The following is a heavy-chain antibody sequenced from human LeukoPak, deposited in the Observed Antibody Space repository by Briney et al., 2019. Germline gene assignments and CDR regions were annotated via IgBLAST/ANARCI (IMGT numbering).Heavy chain of an antibody. Sequence: SETLSLTCTVSGGSISSGDYYWSWIRQPPGKGLEWIGYIYYSGSTYYNPSLKSRVTISVDTSKNQFSLKLSSVTAADTAVYYCARIRRGYDSSGRYYFDYWGQGTLVTVSS. D-gene: IGHD3-22*01. V-gene: IGHV4-30-4*08. CDR3: ARIRRGYDSSGRYYFDY. CDR1: GGSISSGDYY. J-gene: IGHJ4*02. CDR2: IYYSGST.